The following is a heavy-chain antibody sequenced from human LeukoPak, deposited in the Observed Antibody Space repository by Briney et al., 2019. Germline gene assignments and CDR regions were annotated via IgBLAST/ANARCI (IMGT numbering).Heavy chain of an antibody. D-gene: IGHD6-13*01. J-gene: IGHJ4*02. CDR2: IYSGGST. CDR1: GFTVSSNY. V-gene: IGHV3-53*01. CDR3: ASANSSSWPHEYDY. Sequence: QPGGSLRLSCAASGFTVSSNYMSWVRQAPGKGPEWVSVIYSGGSTYYAGSVKGRFTISRDNSKNTLYLQMNSLRAEDTAVYYCASANSSSWPHEYDYWGQGTLVTVSS.